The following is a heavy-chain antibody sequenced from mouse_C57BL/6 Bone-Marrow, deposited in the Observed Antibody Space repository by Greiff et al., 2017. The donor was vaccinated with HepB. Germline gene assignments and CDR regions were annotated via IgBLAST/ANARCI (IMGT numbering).Heavy chain of an antibody. Sequence: EVQVVESGGGLVKPGGSLKLSCAASGFTFSSYAMSWVRQTPEKRLEWVATISDGGSYTYYPDNVKGRFTISRDNAKNNLYLQMSHLKSEDTAMYYCARGNYGSSPWFAYWGQGTLVTVSA. J-gene: IGHJ3*01. V-gene: IGHV5-4*01. CDR2: ISDGGSYT. CDR1: GFTFSSYA. CDR3: ARGNYGSSPWFAY. D-gene: IGHD1-1*01.